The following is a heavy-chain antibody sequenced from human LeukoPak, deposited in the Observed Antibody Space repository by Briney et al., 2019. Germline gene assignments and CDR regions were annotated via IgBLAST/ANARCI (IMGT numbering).Heavy chain of an antibody. CDR1: GGSFSGYY. J-gene: IGHJ6*03. Sequence: SETLSLTCAVYGGSFSGYYWSWIRQPPGKGLEWIGEINHSGSTNYNPSLKSRVTISVDTSKNQFSLKLGSVTAADTAVYYCASVLLWFGKGYMDVWGKGTTVTVSS. CDR3: ASVLLWFGKGYMDV. CDR2: INHSGST. D-gene: IGHD3-10*01. V-gene: IGHV4-34*01.